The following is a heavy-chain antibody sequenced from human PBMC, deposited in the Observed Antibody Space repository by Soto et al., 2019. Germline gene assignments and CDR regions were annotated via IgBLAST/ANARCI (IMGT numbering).Heavy chain of an antibody. CDR2: IYYSGST. J-gene: IGHJ6*03. CDR3: RLAAATGANYDNYMDA. CDR1: GGSISSSSYY. Sequence: PSETLSLTCTVSGGSISSSSYYWGWIRQPPGKGLEWIGSIYYSGSTYYNPSLKSRVTISVDTSKNQFSLKLSSVTAADTAVYYCRLAAATGANYDNYMDAWGKGTTVTVS. D-gene: IGHD2-15*01. V-gene: IGHV4-39*01.